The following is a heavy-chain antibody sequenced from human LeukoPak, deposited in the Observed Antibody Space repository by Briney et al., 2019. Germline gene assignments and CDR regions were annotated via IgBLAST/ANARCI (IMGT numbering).Heavy chain of an antibody. CDR3: AKDFRKGAS. Sequence: GGSLRLSCAASGFTFSSSAMSWVRQAPGKGLEWVSGIGGTGDNTYYADSVKGRFTIARDNSKSTLYLKMNSLRGEDTALYYCAKDFRKGASWGQGTLVTVSS. J-gene: IGHJ5*02. CDR1: GFTFSSSA. CDR2: IGGTGDNT. V-gene: IGHV3-23*01. D-gene: IGHD3-16*01.